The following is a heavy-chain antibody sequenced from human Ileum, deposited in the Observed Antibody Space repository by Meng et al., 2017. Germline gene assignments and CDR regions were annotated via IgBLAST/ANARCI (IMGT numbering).Heavy chain of an antibody. Sequence: QVQLQESGPGLVRPSETLSLTCTVSGGSVTRGSYYWTWIRQSPEKGLEWIGYIYHSGSTNYNPSLKTPVTMSIDTSKNQFSLRLSSVTVADTAVYYCARVYIADYYQLDYWGQGILVTVSS. CDR3: ARVYIADYYQLDY. D-gene: IGHD3-9*01. J-gene: IGHJ4*02. V-gene: IGHV4-61*01. CDR1: GGSVTRGSYY. CDR2: IYHSGST.